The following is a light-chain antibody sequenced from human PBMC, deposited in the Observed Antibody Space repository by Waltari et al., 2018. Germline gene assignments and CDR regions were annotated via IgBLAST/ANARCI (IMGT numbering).Light chain of an antibody. Sequence: QSALTQPASVSGSPGQSITISCTGTSSDVGGYNYVSWYQQHPGKAPKLMVYEVGNRPSGVSTRFAGSKSGNTASLTISGLQAEDEADYYCSSYTSSSTRVFGGGTKLTVL. CDR3: SSYTSSSTRV. CDR1: SSDVGGYNY. J-gene: IGLJ3*02. CDR2: EVG. V-gene: IGLV2-14*01.